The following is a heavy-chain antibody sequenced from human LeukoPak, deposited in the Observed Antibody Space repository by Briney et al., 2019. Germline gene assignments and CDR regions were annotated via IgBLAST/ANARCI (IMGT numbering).Heavy chain of an antibody. CDR3: ARGVGRLLDY. D-gene: IGHD3-3*01. V-gene: IGHV3-11*04. J-gene: IGHJ4*02. CDR2: ISGISHNI. Sequence: GGSLRLSCAPSGFIFSDFYMSWIRQAPGKGLEWVSYISGISHNIQYADSVKGRFTVSRDNAKKSLYLQMNSLRADDTAVYYCARGVGRLLDYWGQGTLVTVSS. CDR1: GFIFSDFY.